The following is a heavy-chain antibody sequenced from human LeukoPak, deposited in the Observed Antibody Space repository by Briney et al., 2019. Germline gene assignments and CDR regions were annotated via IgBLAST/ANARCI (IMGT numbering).Heavy chain of an antibody. CDR1: GYTFTNYG. V-gene: IGHV1-18*01. Sequence: ATVKVSCKASGYTFTNYGVNWVRRAPGQGLEWMGWISTYNGNANYAQSLQGRITMTTDTSTSTAYMKMSSLTSEDTAMYYCAREGEYYAESGNLIDAADVWGQGTMVIVSA. J-gene: IGHJ3*01. CDR2: ISTYNGNA. CDR3: AREGEYYAESGNLIDAADV. D-gene: IGHD3-10*01.